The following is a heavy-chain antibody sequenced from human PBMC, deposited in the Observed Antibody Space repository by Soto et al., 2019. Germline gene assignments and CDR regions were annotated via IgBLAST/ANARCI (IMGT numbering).Heavy chain of an antibody. CDR1: GGTFSSYA. Sequence: SVKVSCKASGGTFSSYAISWVRQAPGQGLEWMGGIIPIFGTANYAQKFQGRVTITADESTSTAYMELSSLRSEDTAVYYCASPSDPLVATTRFDYWGQGTLVTVSS. CDR3: ASPSDPLVATTRFDY. CDR2: IIPIFGTA. V-gene: IGHV1-69*13. J-gene: IGHJ4*02. D-gene: IGHD5-12*01.